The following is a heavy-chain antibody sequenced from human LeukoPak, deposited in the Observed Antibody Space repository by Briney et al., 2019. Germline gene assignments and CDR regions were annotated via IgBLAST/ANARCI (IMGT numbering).Heavy chain of an antibody. J-gene: IGHJ5*02. CDR2: ITNNFNT. D-gene: IGHD3-10*01. CDR3: AENQPGDWFDP. Sequence: PGGSLRLSCAASGFPFNTFAMAWVRQAPGKGLEWVSGITNNFNTYYADSVRGRFTVSRDNSKNTLSLQLNSLRADDTAIYYCAENQPGDWFDPWGQGALVTVS. CDR1: GFPFNTFA. V-gene: IGHV3-23*01.